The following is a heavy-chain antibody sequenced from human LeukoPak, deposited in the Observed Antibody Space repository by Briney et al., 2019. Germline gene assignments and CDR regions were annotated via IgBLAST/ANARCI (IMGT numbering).Heavy chain of an antibody. CDR2: INPTGGST. CDR3: ARDNSVGDNAWWFDP. Sequence: GASVKLSCKASGYTFTSYYMHWLRQAPGHGLEWMGIINPTGGSTGYAQKFQGRVTMTRDMSTSTDYMELSSLRSEDTAIYYCARDNSVGDNAWWFDPWGQGTLVTVSS. V-gene: IGHV1-46*01. D-gene: IGHD1-26*01. J-gene: IGHJ5*02. CDR1: GYTFTSYY.